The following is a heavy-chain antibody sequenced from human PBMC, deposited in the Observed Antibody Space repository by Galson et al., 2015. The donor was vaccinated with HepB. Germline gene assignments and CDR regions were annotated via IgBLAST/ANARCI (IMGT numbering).Heavy chain of an antibody. CDR3: AKDVAPNNYWYFDL. CDR1: GFTLTSYA. V-gene: IGHV3-23*01. J-gene: IGHJ2*01. CDR2: ISGSGGFT. D-gene: IGHD1/OR15-1a*01. Sequence: SLRLSCAVSGFTLTSYAMSWVRQAPGKGLEWVSAISGSGGFTYYADSVKGRFTISRDTSKNTLYLLINSLRAEDTAVYFCAKDVAPNNYWYFDLWGRGTLVTVSS.